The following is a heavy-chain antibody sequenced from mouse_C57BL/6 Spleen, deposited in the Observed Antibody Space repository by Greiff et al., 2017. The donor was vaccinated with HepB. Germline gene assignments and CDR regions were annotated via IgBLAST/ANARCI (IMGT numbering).Heavy chain of an antibody. V-gene: IGHV5-4*03. CDR1: GFTFSSYA. CDR3: ASGSSLFSY. CDR2: ISDGGSYT. J-gene: IGHJ3*01. Sequence: EVKVEESGGGLVKPGGSLKLSCAASGFTFSSYAMSWVRQTPEKRLEWVATISDGGSYTYYPDNVKGRFTISRDNAKNNLYLQMSHLKSEDTAMYYCASGSSLFSYWGQGTLVTVSA. D-gene: IGHD1-1*01.